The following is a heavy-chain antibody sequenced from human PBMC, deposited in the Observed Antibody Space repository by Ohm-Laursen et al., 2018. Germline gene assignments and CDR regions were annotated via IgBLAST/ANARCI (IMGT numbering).Heavy chain of an antibody. D-gene: IGHD6-19*01. J-gene: IGHJ3*02. CDR3: ATYSSGWYLRPEAFDI. CDR1: GGSISSSSYY. Sequence: TLSLTCTVSGGSISSSSYYWGWIRQPPGKGLEWIGSIYYSGSTYYNPSLKSRFTISVDTSKNQFSLKLSSVTAADTAVYYCATYSSGWYLRPEAFDIWGQGTMVTVSS. V-gene: IGHV4-39*01. CDR2: IYYSGST.